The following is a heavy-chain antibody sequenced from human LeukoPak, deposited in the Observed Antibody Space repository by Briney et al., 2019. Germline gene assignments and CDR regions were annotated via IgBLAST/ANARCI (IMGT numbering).Heavy chain of an antibody. CDR2: INPNSGGT. CDR3: ARDSPVGATSPLDY. D-gene: IGHD1-26*01. V-gene: IGHV1-2*02. CDR1: GYTFTGYY. J-gene: IGHJ4*02. Sequence: GASVKVSCKASGYTFTGYYMHWGRQAPGQGLEWMGWINPNSGGTNYAQKFQGRVNMTRDTSISTAYRELSRLRCDDTAVYYCARDSPVGATSPLDYWGQGTLVTVSS.